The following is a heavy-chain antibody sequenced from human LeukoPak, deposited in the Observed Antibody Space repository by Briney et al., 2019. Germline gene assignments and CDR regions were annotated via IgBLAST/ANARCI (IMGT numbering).Heavy chain of an antibody. D-gene: IGHD6-13*01. CDR3: ARDSSSWHNWFDP. V-gene: IGHV3-21*01. Sequence: PGRSLRLSCAASGFTFSSYSMNWVRQAPGKGLEWVSSISSSSSYIYYADSVKGRFTISRDNAKNSLYLQMNSLRAEDTAVYYCARDSSSWHNWFDPWGQGTLVTASS. CDR1: GFTFSSYS. CDR2: ISSSSSYI. J-gene: IGHJ5*02.